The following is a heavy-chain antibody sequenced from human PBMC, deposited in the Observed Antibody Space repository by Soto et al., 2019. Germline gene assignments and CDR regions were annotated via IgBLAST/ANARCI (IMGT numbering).Heavy chain of an antibody. V-gene: IGHV3-23*01. CDR2: ISGSGGST. D-gene: IGHD6-19*01. J-gene: IGHJ4*02. CDR3: ARRSSGWYFDY. Sequence: EVQLLESGGGLVQPGGSLRLSCAASGFTFSSYAMSWVRQAPGKGLEWVSAISGSGGSTYYADSVKGRFTISRDNAKNTLYLQMTSLRAEDTAVYYCARRSSGWYFDYWGQGTLVTVSS. CDR1: GFTFSSYA.